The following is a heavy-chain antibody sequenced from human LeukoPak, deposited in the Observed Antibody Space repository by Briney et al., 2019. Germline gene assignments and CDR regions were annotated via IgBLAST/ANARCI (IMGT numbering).Heavy chain of an antibody. CDR1: GGSFSGYY. CDR3: ARGSTVTSTEDNWFDP. Sequence: SETLSLTCAVYGGSFSGYYWSWIRQPPGKGLEWIGEINHSGSTNYNPSLKSRATISVDTSKNQFSLKLSSVTAADTAVYYCARGSTVTSTEDNWFDPWGQGTLVTVSS. J-gene: IGHJ5*02. V-gene: IGHV4-34*01. CDR2: INHSGST. D-gene: IGHD4-17*01.